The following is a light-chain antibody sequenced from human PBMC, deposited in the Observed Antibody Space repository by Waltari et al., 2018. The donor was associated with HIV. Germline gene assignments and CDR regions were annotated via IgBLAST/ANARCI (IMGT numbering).Light chain of an antibody. V-gene: IGKV1-39*01. Sequence: DIQMTQSPSSLSASVGDRVTITCRASQSVTNYLNWYQRKSGKAPKPLIYDASNLQIGVPSRFSGSGSGTDFTLTITSLQPEDFATYYCQQTFTTPRTFGQGTKVEIK. CDR1: QSVTNY. CDR3: QQTFTTPRT. CDR2: DAS. J-gene: IGKJ1*01.